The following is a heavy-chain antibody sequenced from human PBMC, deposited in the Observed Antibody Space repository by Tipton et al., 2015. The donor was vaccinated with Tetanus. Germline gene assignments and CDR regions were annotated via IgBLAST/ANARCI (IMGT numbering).Heavy chain of an antibody. J-gene: IGHJ4*02. V-gene: IGHV4-61*01. CDR2: ILYGGST. Sequence: TLSLTCTVSGGSVSSGSYYWSWVRQPPGKGLEYIGYILYGGSTHYNPSLKSRLTMSADPAKNQFSLRLTSVTAADTAVYYCARIHDFCSGYFDFWGQGTLVTVPP. CDR1: GGSVSSGSYY. D-gene: IGHD3-3*01. CDR3: ARIHDFCSGYFDF.